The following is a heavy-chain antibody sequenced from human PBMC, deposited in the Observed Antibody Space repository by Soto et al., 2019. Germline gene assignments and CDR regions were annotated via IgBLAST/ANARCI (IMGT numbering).Heavy chain of an antibody. Sequence: EVQLLESGGGLVQPGGSLRLSCAASGFTFSSYAMSWVRQAPGKGLEWVSAISTSGGITHYADSVQGRFTISRDNSKDTLDLQLHRLRAEDTGVYYGRGYDYWGQKDYGMDVWGQGTTVTVSS. J-gene: IGHJ6*02. D-gene: IGHD3-3*01. V-gene: IGHV3-23*01. CDR3: RGYDYWGQKDYGMDV. CDR2: ISTSGGIT. CDR1: GFTFSSYA.